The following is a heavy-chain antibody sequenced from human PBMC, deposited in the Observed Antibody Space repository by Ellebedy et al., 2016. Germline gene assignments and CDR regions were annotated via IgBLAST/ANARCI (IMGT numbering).Heavy chain of an antibody. V-gene: IGHV4-34*01. CDR3: ARKGSAFDY. Sequence: SETLSLXCAVYGGSFSGYYWSWIRQPPGKGLEWIGEINHSGSTNYNPSLKSRVTISVDTSKNQFSLKLSSVTAADTAVYYCARKGSAFDYWGQGTLVTVSS. CDR2: INHSGST. CDR1: GGSFSGYY. J-gene: IGHJ4*02. D-gene: IGHD3-10*01.